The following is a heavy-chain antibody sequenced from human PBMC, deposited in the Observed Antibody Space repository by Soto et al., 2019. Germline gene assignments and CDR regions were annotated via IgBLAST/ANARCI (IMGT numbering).Heavy chain of an antibody. V-gene: IGHV1-2*04. D-gene: IGHD4-17*01. CDR3: ATWVDYGDFEGIDF. J-gene: IGHJ4*02. CDR2: VDPNGGGS. Sequence: ASVKVSCKTSGYSFTDYKLHWVRQAPGQGLEWMGWVDPNGGGSNSAQKFQGSVTMTWDTSITTAYLDLTRLTTNDTATYFCATWVDYGDFEGIDFWGQATLVTVSS. CDR1: GYSFTDYK.